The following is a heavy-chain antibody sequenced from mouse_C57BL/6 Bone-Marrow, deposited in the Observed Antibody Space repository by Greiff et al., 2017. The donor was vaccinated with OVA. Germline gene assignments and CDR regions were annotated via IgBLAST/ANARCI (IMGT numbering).Heavy chain of an antibody. J-gene: IGHJ2*01. V-gene: IGHV1-26*01. CDR3: ARLVLYYYGSSSYYFDY. D-gene: IGHD1-1*01. CDR2: INPNNGGT. Sequence: EVQLQQSGPELVKPGASVKISCKASGYTFTDYYMNWVKQSHGKSLEWIGDINPNNGGTSYNQKFKGKATLTVDKSSSTDYMELRSLTSEDSAVYYCARLVLYYYGSSSYYFDYWGQGTTLTVSS. CDR1: GYTFTDYY.